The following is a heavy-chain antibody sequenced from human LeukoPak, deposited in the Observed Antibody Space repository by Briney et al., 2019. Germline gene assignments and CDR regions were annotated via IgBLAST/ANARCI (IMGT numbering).Heavy chain of an antibody. Sequence: PSETLSLTCTVSGGSTSSSSYYWGWIRQPPGKGLEWIGYIYYSGSTYYNPSLKSRVTISVDTSKNQFSLKLSSVTAADTAVYYCARDLYYYGSGSYTDPWGQGTLVTVSS. CDR3: ARDLYYYGSGSYTDP. CDR2: IYYSGST. D-gene: IGHD3-10*01. CDR1: GGSTSSSSYY. V-gene: IGHV4-30-4*08. J-gene: IGHJ5*02.